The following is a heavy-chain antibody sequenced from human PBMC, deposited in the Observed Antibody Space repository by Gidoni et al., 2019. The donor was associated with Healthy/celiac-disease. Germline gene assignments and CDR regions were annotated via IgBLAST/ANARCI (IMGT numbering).Heavy chain of an antibody. J-gene: IGHJ6*02. CDR2: INHSGST. D-gene: IGHD2-2*01. V-gene: IGHV4-34*01. CDR1: GGSYSGYY. Sequence: QVQLQQWGAGLLKPSETLSLTCAVYGGSYSGYYWSWIRQPPGKGLEWIGEINHSGSTNYNPSLKSLVTISVDTSKTQFSLKLSSVTAADTAVYYCARFFHYAADYYYGMDVWGQGTTVTVSS. CDR3: ARFFHYAADYYYGMDV.